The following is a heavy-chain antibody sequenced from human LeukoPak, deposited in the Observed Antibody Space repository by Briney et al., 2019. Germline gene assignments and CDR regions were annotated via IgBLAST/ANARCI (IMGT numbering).Heavy chain of an antibody. CDR1: GYTFTSYG. V-gene: IGHV1-18*01. Sequence: GASVKVSCKASGYTFTSYGISWVRQAPGQGLEWMGWISAYNGNTNYAQKLQGRVTMTTDTSTSTAYMELRSLRSDDTAVCYCARDSDLLDGYNSLGSNYFDYWGQGTLVTVSS. CDR3: ARDSDLLDGYNSLGSNYFDY. J-gene: IGHJ4*02. D-gene: IGHD5-24*01. CDR2: ISAYNGNT.